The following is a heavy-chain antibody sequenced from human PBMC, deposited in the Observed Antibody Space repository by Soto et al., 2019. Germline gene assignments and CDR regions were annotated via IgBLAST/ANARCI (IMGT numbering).Heavy chain of an antibody. CDR3: ARYSRGGIVVVPAARHPYYMDV. J-gene: IGHJ6*03. V-gene: IGHV3-21*01. CDR2: ISSSSSYI. CDR1: GFTFSSYS. D-gene: IGHD2-2*01. Sequence: GGSLRLSCAASGFTFSSYSMNWVRQAPGKGLEWVSSISSSSSYIYYADSVKGRFTISRDNAKNSLYLQMNSLRAEDTAVYYCARYSRGGIVVVPAARHPYYMDVWGKGTTVTVSS.